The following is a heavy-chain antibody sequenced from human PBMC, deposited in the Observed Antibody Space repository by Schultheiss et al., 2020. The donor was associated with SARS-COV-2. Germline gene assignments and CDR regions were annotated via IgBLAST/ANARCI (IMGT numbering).Heavy chain of an antibody. CDR2: INAGNGNT. CDR3: AREGGDYAPYDY. V-gene: IGHV1-3*01. CDR1: GYTFTSYA. Sequence: ASVKVSCKASGYTFTSYAMHWVRQAPGQRLEWMGWINAGNGNTKYSQKFQGRVTITRDTSASTAYMELSSLRSEDTAVYYCAREGGDYAPYDYWGQGTLVTVSS. D-gene: IGHD4-17*01. J-gene: IGHJ4*02.